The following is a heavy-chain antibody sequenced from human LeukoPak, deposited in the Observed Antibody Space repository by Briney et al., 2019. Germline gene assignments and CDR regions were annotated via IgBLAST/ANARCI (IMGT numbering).Heavy chain of an antibody. Sequence: GGSLRLSCAASGFTFSDYYMSWIRQAPGKGLEWVSYISSSSSYTNYADSVKGRFTISRDNAKNSLYLQMNSLRAEDTAVYYCAREDIVVVPAAMRSYYYGMDVWGKGTTVTVSS. V-gene: IGHV3-11*06. CDR2: ISSSSSYT. J-gene: IGHJ6*04. D-gene: IGHD2-2*01. CDR3: AREDIVVVPAAMRSYYYGMDV. CDR1: GFTFSDYY.